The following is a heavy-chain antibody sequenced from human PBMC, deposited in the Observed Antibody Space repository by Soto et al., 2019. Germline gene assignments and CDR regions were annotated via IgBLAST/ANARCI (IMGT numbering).Heavy chain of an antibody. CDR3: VKEGYMRSDWYGQFDY. CDR1: GFTFNSYA. D-gene: IGHD6-19*01. CDR2: ISSYGADT. Sequence: GGSLRLSCSASGFTFNSYAMHWVRQAPGKGLEFVSAISSYGADTYYADSVKGRFAISRDNSKNTLYLQMSSLRAEDTALYYCVKEGYMRSDWYGQFDYWGQGALVTVS. V-gene: IGHV3-64D*06. J-gene: IGHJ4*02.